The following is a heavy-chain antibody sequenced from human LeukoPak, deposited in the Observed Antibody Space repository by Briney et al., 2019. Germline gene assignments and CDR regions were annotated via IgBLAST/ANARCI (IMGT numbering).Heavy chain of an antibody. D-gene: IGHD2-2*01. CDR2: IYTSGST. J-gene: IGHJ6*02. CDR3: ARGPQLYCSSTSCYHVYYGTDV. V-gene: IGHV4-61*02. CDR1: GGSISSGSCY. Sequence: SSETLSLTCTVSGGSISSGSCYWSWIRQPAGKGLEWIGRIYTSGSTNYNPSLKSRVTISVDTSKNQFSLKLSSVTAADTAVYYCARGPQLYCSSTSCYHVYYGTDVWGQGTTVTVSS.